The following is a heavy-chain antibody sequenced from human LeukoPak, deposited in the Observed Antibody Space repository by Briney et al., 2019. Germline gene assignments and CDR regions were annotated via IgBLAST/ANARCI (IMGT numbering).Heavy chain of an antibody. D-gene: IGHD6-6*01. J-gene: IGHJ4*02. V-gene: IGHV3-48*03. CDR2: ISSSGSTI. Sequence: GGSLRLSCAASGFTFSSYEMNWVRQAPGKGLEWVSYISSSGSTIYYADSVKGRFTISRDNSKNTLYLQMNSLRAEDTAVYYCAKEAHSSSSGDWGQGTLVTVSS. CDR3: AKEAHSSSSGD. CDR1: GFTFSSYE.